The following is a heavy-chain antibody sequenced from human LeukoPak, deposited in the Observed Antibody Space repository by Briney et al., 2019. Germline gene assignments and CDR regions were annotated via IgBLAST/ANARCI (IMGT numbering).Heavy chain of an antibody. D-gene: IGHD4/OR15-4a*01. CDR1: GFTFSSYW. CDR2: IKSDGSST. V-gene: IGHV3-74*01. Sequence: PGGSLRLSCAASGFTFSSYWMHWVRQPPGKGLVWVSRIKSDGSSTSYADSVKGRFTISRDNAKNTLYLQMNSLRAEGTAVYYCARAMVPLFEDWGQGTLVTASS. CDR3: ARAMVPLFED. J-gene: IGHJ4*02.